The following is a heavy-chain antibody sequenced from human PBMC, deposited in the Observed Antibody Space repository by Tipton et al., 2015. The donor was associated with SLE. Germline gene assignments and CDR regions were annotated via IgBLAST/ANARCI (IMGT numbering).Heavy chain of an antibody. CDR1: GGSFSDYY. D-gene: IGHD3-3*01. J-gene: IGHJ4*02. CDR3: ARHKDLWSGYYSDF. V-gene: IGHV4-34*01. CDR2: INHSGST. Sequence: TLSLTCAVYGGSFSDYYWSWIRQPPGKGLEWIGEINHSGSTNYNPSLKGRVSISVDTSKNQFSLKLSSVTAADTAVYYCARHKDLWSGYYSDFWGQGTLVTASS.